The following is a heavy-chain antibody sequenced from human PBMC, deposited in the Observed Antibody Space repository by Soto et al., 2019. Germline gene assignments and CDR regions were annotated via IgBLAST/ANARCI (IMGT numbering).Heavy chain of an antibody. V-gene: IGHV1-8*01. CDR1: GYTFTSYD. CDR3: ARKSHYDILTGYYTWAYYYYMDV. CDR2: MNPNSGNT. D-gene: IGHD3-9*01. Sequence: ASVKVSCKASGYTFTSYDINWVRQATGQGLEWMGWMNPNSGNTGYAQKFQGRVTMTRNTSISTAYMELSSPRSEDTAVYYCARKSHYDILTGYYTWAYYYYMDVWGKGTTVTVSS. J-gene: IGHJ6*03.